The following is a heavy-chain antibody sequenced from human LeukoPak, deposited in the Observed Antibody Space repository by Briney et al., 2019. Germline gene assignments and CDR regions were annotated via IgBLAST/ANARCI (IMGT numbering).Heavy chain of an antibody. D-gene: IGHD6-13*01. CDR1: GFTFDGYA. CDR3: AKGRTGSTWQYGMDV. V-gene: IGHV3-9*01. J-gene: IGHJ6*02. CDR2: ISWNSVNI. Sequence: GRSLRLSCAASGFTFDGYAMHWVRQVPGKGLEWVSGISWNSVNIDYADSVKGRFTISRDNAKNSLYVEMNSLRAEDTALYYCAKGRTGSTWQYGMDVWGQGTTVTVSS.